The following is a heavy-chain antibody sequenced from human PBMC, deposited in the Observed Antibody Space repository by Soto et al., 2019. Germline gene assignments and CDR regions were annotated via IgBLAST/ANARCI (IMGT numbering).Heavy chain of an antibody. J-gene: IGHJ6*02. CDR1: GFTFTSSA. D-gene: IGHD2-15*01. Sequence: QMQLVQSGPEVKKPGTSVKVSCKASGFTFTSSAVQWVRQARGQRLEWIGWIVGGSGNTNYAQKFQERVTITRDMSTSTAYMELSSLRSEDTAVYYCAAGGCSGGSCFYYYGMDVWGQGTTVTVSS. CDR2: IVGGSGNT. V-gene: IGHV1-58*01. CDR3: AAGGCSGGSCFYYYGMDV.